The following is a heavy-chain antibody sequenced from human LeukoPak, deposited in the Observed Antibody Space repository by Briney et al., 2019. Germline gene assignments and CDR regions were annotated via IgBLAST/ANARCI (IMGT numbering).Heavy chain of an antibody. D-gene: IGHD1-26*01. CDR2: ISSRSSNK. CDR1: GFTFSSYN. V-gene: IGHV3-48*04. J-gene: IGHJ3*02. Sequence: GSLRLSCAASGFTFSSYNMNWVRQAPGKGLVWVSYISSRSSNKYYADSVKGRFTISRDNAKNSLYLQMSSLRAEDTAIYYCAREGWDLNALDIWGQGTMVTVSP. CDR3: AREGWDLNALDI.